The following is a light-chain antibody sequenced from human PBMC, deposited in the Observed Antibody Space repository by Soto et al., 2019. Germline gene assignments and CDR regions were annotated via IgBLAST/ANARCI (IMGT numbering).Light chain of an antibody. CDR1: RSIGRY. CDR3: QQYNSYPWT. Sequence: DLQMTQSPSSLSASVGARVTITCRASRSIGRYLNWYQQKPGRAPKVLIYATSSLQSGVPSRFSGIGSGTDFTINISSLQPDDGATYDGQQYNSYPWTFGQGTKVDIK. V-gene: IGKV1-39*01. CDR2: ATS. J-gene: IGKJ1*01.